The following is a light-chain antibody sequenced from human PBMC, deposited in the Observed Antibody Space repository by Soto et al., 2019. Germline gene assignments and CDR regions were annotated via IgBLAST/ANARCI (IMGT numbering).Light chain of an antibody. Sequence: DIQMTQSPSSLSASVGDSVTIACRTSQTINNYLNWYQQKPGRAPKLLIYAAYNLQSGVPSRFSSSGSGTDFTLAISALQPDDFATYFCQQTYSIPLTFGGGTKVDI. CDR2: AAY. CDR3: QQTYSIPLT. V-gene: IGKV1-39*01. J-gene: IGKJ4*01. CDR1: QTINNY.